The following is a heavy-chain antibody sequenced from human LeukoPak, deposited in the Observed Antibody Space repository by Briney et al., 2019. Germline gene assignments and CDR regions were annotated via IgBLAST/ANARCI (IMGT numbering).Heavy chain of an antibody. J-gene: IGHJ4*02. Sequence: ASVKVSCKASGYSFSRYAMHWVRQAPGQRLEWMGIIYPGDSDTRYSPSFQGQVTISADKSISTAYLQWSSLKASDTAMYYCASRRDGYNAYWGQGTLVTVSS. V-gene: IGHV5-51*01. CDR2: IYPGDSDT. CDR1: GYSFSRYA. D-gene: IGHD5-24*01. CDR3: ASRRDGYNAY.